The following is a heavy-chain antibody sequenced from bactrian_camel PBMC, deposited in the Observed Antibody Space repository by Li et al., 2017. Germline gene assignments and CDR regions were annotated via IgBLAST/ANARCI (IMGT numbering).Heavy chain of an antibody. V-gene: IGHV3S53*01. CDR3: AAEGALRRYCSPSTGRDFGH. CDR2: ITTTGQT. D-gene: IGHD3*01. Sequence: QLVESGGGSVQAGGSLRLSCAASGYTYHDDCMGWFRQPPGKEREGVASITTTGQTYIADFVKGRFTISQDTAKNTIYLHMNSLKPEDTAMYYCAAEGALRRYCSPSTGRDFGHWGQGTQVTVS. J-gene: IGHJ6*01. CDR1: GYTYHDDC.